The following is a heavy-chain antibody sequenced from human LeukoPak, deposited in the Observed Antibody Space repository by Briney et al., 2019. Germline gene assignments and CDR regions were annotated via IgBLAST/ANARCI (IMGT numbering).Heavy chain of an antibody. Sequence: SVKVSCKASGGTFSSYAISWVRQAPGQGLEWMGGIIPIFGTANYAQKFQGRVTITADESTSTAYMELSNLRSEDTAVYYCARDHGSGYYYMDVWGKGTTVTVSS. CDR2: IIPIFGTA. CDR3: ARDHGSGYYYMDV. D-gene: IGHD3-10*01. V-gene: IGHV1-69*01. CDR1: GGTFSSYA. J-gene: IGHJ6*03.